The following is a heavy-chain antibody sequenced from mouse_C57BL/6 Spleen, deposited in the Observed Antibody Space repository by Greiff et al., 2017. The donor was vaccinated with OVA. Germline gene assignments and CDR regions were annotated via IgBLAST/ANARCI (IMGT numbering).Heavy chain of an antibody. J-gene: IGHJ3*01. Sequence: QVQLQQSRAELVRPGASVTLSCKASGYTFTDYEMHWVKQTPVHGLEWIGAIDPETGGTAYNQKFKGKAILTADKSSSTAYMELRSLTSEDSAVYYCTRSDWDVRFAYWGQGTLVTVSA. V-gene: IGHV1-15*01. D-gene: IGHD4-1*01. CDR2: IDPETGGT. CDR3: TRSDWDVRFAY. CDR1: GYTFTDYE.